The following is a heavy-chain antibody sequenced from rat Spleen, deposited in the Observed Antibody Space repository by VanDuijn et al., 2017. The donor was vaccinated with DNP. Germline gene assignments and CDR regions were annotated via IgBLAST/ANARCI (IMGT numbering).Heavy chain of an antibody. J-gene: IGHJ2*01. CDR3: AWRINYGGYGDY. V-gene: IGHV6-6*01. Sequence: EVQVLESGGGLVQPGNSLKLSCATSGITFNTAWMYWYRQFPEKRLEWVARIKAKSNDYATDYTESVRGRFTISRDDSKSSVYLQMNNLREEDTAIYYCAWRINYGGYGDYWGQGVMVTVSS. D-gene: IGHD1-11*01. CDR1: GITFNTAW. CDR2: IKAKSNDYAT.